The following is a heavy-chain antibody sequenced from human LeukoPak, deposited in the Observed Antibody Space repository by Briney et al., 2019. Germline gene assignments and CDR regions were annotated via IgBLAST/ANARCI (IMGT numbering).Heavy chain of an antibody. V-gene: IGHV3-33*08. J-gene: IGHJ4*02. CDR1: GFTFSTYG. CDR2: IWYDGSNK. Sequence: GSLRLSCAASGFTFSTYGMHWVRQAPGKGLEWVAVIWYDGSNKYYADSVKGRYTISRDNSKNTLYLQMNSLRAEDTAVYYCARGSAMIVVANFDYWGQGTLVTVSS. CDR3: ARGSAMIVVANFDY. D-gene: IGHD3-22*01.